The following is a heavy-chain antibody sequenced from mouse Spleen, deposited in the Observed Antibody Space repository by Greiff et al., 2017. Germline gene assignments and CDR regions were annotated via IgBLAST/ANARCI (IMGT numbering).Heavy chain of an antibody. CDR2: IDPENGDT. CDR3: YRYDDPFAY. D-gene: IGHD2-14*01. Sequence: DVQLQESGAELVRPGASVKLSCTASGFNIKDDYMHWVKQRPEQGLEWIGWIDPENGDTEYASKFQGKATITADTSSNTAYLQLSSLTSEDTAVYYCYRYDDPFAYWGQGTLVTVSA. CDR1: GFNIKDDY. V-gene: IGHV14-4*01. J-gene: IGHJ3*01.